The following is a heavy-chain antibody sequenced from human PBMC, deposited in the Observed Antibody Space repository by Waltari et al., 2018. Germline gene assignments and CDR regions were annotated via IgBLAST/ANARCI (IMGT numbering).Heavy chain of an antibody. V-gene: IGHV3-23*01. Sequence: EVQLLESGGGLVQPGGSLRLSCAASGFTFSSYVMTWLRQAPGQGLEWVSVMSGSGGSTYYADSVKGRFTISRDNSKNTLYLQMNSLRADDTAVFYCAKDNRIAAAAFAEYFQHWGQGTLVTVSS. J-gene: IGHJ1*01. CDR3: AKDNRIAAAAFAEYFQH. CDR1: GFTFSSYV. D-gene: IGHD6-13*01. CDR2: MSGSGGST.